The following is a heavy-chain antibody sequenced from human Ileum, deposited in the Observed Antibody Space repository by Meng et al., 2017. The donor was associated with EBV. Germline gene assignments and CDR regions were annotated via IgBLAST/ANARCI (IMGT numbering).Heavy chain of an antibody. V-gene: IGHV4-30-4*01. Sequence: QVHLQESGPGLVKPSQPLSLTCTVSGDTLFNGGHYWTWLRQPPGKGLEWIGYIFYTGSTYYNPSLKSRVTISLDLSKNQFSLNLTSVTAADTAVYYCARDSNGDYGWVDPWGQGTLGTVSS. J-gene: IGHJ5*02. D-gene: IGHD4-17*01. CDR3: ARDSNGDYGWVDP. CDR2: IFYTGST. CDR1: GDTLFNGGHY.